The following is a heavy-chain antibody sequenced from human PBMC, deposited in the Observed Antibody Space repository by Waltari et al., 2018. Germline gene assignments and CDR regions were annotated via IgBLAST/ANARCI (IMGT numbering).Heavy chain of an antibody. D-gene: IGHD3-16*02. J-gene: IGHJ4*02. CDR1: GFPSRNYW. Sequence: EVQLVESVGGLVQPGGSLRLSCAASGFPSRNYWMHWVRQVPGKGLVWVSRISGDGRITHYADSVKDRFTISRDNAENTLYLQMNSLTVEDTAVYYCARNYRDYWGQGTLVTVSS. CDR3: ARNYRDY. CDR2: ISGDGRIT. V-gene: IGHV3-74*01.